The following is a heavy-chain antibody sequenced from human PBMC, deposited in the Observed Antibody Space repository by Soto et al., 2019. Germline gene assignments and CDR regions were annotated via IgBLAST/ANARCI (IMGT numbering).Heavy chain of an antibody. D-gene: IGHD3-16*01. V-gene: IGHV3-30-3*01. Sequence: PVGSLRLSCVASGFTFSRYSISWVRQAPGKGLEWVAFISGDGFYRYYADFVKGRFSISRDNSRNTLFLQMNTLRTEDTAVYFCAREDDDDSHFDHWGQGTRVTVSS. CDR2: ISGDGFYR. J-gene: IGHJ4*02. CDR3: AREDDDDSHFDH. CDR1: GFTFSRYS.